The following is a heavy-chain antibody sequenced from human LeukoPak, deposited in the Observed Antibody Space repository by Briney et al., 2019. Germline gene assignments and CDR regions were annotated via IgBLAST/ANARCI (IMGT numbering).Heavy chain of an antibody. CDR3: ARDAYKRGWYLIS. V-gene: IGHV1-46*01. Sequence: ASVKVSCKASGYPLTNFYINWVRQAPGQGLEWVGIINPKDGTTTYAQKFQGRLTMTRDTSTSTVYMELSRLRSDDTAVYYCARDAYKRGWYLISWGQGTLVTVSS. CDR1: GYPLTNFY. D-gene: IGHD6-19*01. CDR2: INPKDGTT. J-gene: IGHJ5*02.